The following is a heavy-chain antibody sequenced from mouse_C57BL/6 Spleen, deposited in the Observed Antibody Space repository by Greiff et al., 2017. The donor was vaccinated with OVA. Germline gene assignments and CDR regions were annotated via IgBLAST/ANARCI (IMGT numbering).Heavy chain of an antibody. Sequence: VQLQQSGPGMVKPSQSLSLTCTVTGYSITSGYDWHWIRHFPGNKLEWMGYISYSGSTNYNPSLKSRISITHDTSKNHFFLKLNSVTTEDTATYYCARADYYGSSYPSYWYFDVWGTGTTVTVSS. D-gene: IGHD1-1*01. CDR3: ARADYYGSSYPSYWYFDV. J-gene: IGHJ1*03. CDR1: GYSITSGYD. V-gene: IGHV3-1*01. CDR2: ISYSGST.